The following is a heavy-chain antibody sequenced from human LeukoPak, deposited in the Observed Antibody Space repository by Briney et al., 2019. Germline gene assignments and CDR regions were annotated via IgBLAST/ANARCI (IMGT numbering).Heavy chain of an antibody. CDR1: GFTFSISS. V-gene: IGHV3-48*04. J-gene: IGHJ6*02. D-gene: IGHD3-10*01. Sequence: GGSLRLSCVASGFTFSISSMSWVRQAPGKGLEWVSYISSSSSSIYDADSVRGRFTISRDNAKNSLYLQMSSLRAEDTAVYYCARENIDASGDYYTDYGMDVWGQGTTVTVSS. CDR2: ISSSSSSI. CDR3: ARENIDASGDYYTDYGMDV.